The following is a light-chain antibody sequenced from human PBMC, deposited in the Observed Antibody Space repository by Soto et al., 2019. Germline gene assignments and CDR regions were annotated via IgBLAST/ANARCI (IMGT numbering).Light chain of an antibody. CDR3: QQYGSSPQT. CDR1: QSVSSSS. Sequence: EIVLTQSPGTMALSPGERATLSCRASQSVSSSSLAWYQQKPGQASRLLIYGASSRATGIPDRFSGSVSGTDFNLTISRLEPEDFAVYSCQQYGSSPQTFGQGTQQEIK. V-gene: IGKV3-20*01. CDR2: GAS. J-gene: IGKJ2*01.